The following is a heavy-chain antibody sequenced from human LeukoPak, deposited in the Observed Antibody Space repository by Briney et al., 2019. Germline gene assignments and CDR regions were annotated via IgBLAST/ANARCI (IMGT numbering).Heavy chain of an antibody. CDR1: GASISGSGYY. CDR3: GGETHISWYDY. V-gene: IGHV4-39*02. D-gene: IGHD6-13*01. Sequence: PSETLSLTCAVSGASISGSGYYWGWIRQPPGKGLEWIGSIYYSGSTYYNPSLKSRVTISVDTSKNQFSLKLSSVTAADTAVYYCGGETHISWYDYWGQGTLVTVSS. CDR2: IYYSGST. J-gene: IGHJ4*02.